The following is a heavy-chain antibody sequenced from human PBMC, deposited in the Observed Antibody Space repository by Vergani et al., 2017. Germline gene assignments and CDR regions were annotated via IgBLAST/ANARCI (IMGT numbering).Heavy chain of an antibody. J-gene: IGHJ1*01. CDR3: TTAXGLYYLHGENFQY. CDR2: ISSGGGDI. D-gene: IGHD3-10*01. Sequence: EVQLLESGGGLVQPGGSRRLSCAGAGFTFDTYTMAYVRQAPGKGLEWVATISSGGGDIFYADSVKGRFTISRDNSKNTLFLQMNSLKDEDTAVYYCTTAXGLYYLHGENFQYWGRGTLVSVSS. V-gene: IGHV3-23*01. CDR1: GFTFDTYT.